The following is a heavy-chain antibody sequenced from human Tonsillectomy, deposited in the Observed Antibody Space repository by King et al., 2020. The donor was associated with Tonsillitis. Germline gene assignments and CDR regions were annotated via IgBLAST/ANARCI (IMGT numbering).Heavy chain of an antibody. J-gene: IGHJ6*02. D-gene: IGHD6-13*01. CDR3: ARGLTSTWDYYYYGMDV. Sequence: LQLVQSGAEVKKPGASVKVSCKPSGYTFIDYYIHWVRQAPGQGLEWVGWINPKSGGTNYAHKFQGRVTVTRDSSISTAYMELTRLSSDDTALYYCARGLTSTWDYYYYGMDVWGQGTTVTVSS. CDR2: INPKSGGT. CDR1: GYTFIDYY. V-gene: IGHV1-2*02.